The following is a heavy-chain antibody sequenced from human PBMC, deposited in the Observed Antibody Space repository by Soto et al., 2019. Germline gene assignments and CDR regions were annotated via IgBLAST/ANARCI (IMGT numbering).Heavy chain of an antibody. V-gene: IGHV1-69*02. Sequence: GASVKVSCKASARTFSTYTISWVRQAPGQGLERMGRIIPILGIANYAQKFQGRVTITADKSTSTACMELSTLRSEDTAVYYCACPSGIVVVPAAMDYYYMDVWGKGTTVTVSS. CDR2: IIPILGIA. CDR3: ACPSGIVVVPAAMDYYYMDV. D-gene: IGHD2-2*01. CDR1: ARTFSTYT. J-gene: IGHJ6*03.